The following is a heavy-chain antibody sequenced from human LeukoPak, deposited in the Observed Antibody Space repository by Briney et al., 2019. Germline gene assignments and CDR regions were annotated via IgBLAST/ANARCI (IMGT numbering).Heavy chain of an antibody. CDR3: ARVERHCSSTSCDEEWWFDP. V-gene: IGHV1-69*01. Sequence: SSVKVSCKASGGTFSSYAISWVRQAPGQGLEWMVGIIPIFGTANYSQKFQDRVTITADESTSTTYTELSSLRSEDTAVYYCARVERHCSSTSCDEEWWFDPWGQGTLVTVSS. J-gene: IGHJ5*02. CDR1: GGTFSSYA. CDR2: IIPIFGTA. D-gene: IGHD2-2*01.